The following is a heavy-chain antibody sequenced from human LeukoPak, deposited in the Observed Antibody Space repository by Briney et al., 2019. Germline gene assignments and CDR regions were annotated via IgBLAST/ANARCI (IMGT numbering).Heavy chain of an antibody. Sequence: SETLSLTCTVSGYSISSGYYWGWIRQPPGKGLEWIGSIYHSGSTYYNPSLKSRVTISVDTSKNQFSLKLSSVTAADTAVYYCARARVGSSWSLDYWGQGTLVTVSS. CDR2: IYHSGST. V-gene: IGHV4-38-2*02. CDR3: ARARVGSSWSLDY. J-gene: IGHJ4*02. D-gene: IGHD6-13*01. CDR1: GYSISSGYY.